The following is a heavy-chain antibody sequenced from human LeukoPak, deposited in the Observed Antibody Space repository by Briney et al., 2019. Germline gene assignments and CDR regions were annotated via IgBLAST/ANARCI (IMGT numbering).Heavy chain of an antibody. D-gene: IGHD3-22*01. CDR1: GFTFGDYA. CDR3: SYDSSGYNYYFDH. Sequence: PGRSLRLSCTASGFTFGDYAMTWVRQAPGKGPECLGFIRSKTYGGTTEYAASVKGRITISRDDSKSIAYLQVNSLNTEDTAVYYCSYDSSGYNYYFDHWGQGTLVTVSS. J-gene: IGHJ4*02. V-gene: IGHV3-49*04. CDR2: IRSKTYGGTT.